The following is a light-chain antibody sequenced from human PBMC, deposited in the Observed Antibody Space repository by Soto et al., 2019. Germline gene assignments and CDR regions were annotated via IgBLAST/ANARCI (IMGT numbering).Light chain of an antibody. J-gene: IGKJ4*01. CDR1: QDIENY. V-gene: IGKV1-33*01. Sequence: DIQMTQSPSSLSASVGDRVTITCQASQDIENYLNWYQQKPGKAPKLLIYEASNLETGVPSRFSGSGSGRSFTFTISSLQPEDIATYYCQQCDDFITFGGGTRIEIK. CDR2: EAS. CDR3: QQCDDFIT.